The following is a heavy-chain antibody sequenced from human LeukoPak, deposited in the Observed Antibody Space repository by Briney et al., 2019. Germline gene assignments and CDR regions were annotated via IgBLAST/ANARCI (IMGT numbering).Heavy chain of an antibody. D-gene: IGHD6-19*01. CDR3: AREAPVAAGSDAFDI. Sequence: ASVKVSCKSSGYTFTTYGISWMRQAPGQSLEWMGWISPYNSNTKYAQKLQGRVTMTTDTSTNTAYMEVGSLRSDDTAVYYCAREAPVAAGSDAFDIWGQGTMVTVSS. J-gene: IGHJ3*02. CDR1: GYTFTTYG. CDR2: ISPYNSNT. V-gene: IGHV1-18*01.